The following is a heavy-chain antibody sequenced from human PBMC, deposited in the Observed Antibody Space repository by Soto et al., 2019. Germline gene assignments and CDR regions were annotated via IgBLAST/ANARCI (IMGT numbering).Heavy chain of an antibody. CDR2: IRAKAFGGTT. Sequence: EVQLVESGGGLVQPGQSLRLSCTAFGFTFGDYAMGWFRQSPGKGWEWIGFIRAKAFGGTTEDAATVEGRITLARDDSKSIAYLQMNSLKTEDTGMYYCARESGPITRRRGDVDVWGKGTTVTVSS. V-gene: IGHV3-49*03. D-gene: IGHD3-10*01. CDR1: GFTFGDYA. CDR3: ARESGPITRRRGDVDV. J-gene: IGHJ6*03.